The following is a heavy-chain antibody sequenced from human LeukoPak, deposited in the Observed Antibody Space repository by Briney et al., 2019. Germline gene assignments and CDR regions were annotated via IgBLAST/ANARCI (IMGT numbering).Heavy chain of an antibody. CDR2: INPSGGST. J-gene: IGHJ4*02. CDR3: ARESFWSGYYMVTDY. V-gene: IGHV1-46*03. Sequence: ASVKVSCKASGYTFTSYYMHWVRQAPGQGLEWMGIINPSGGSTSYAQKFQGRVTMTRDTSTSTVYMELSSLRSEDTAVYYCARESFWSGYYMVTDYWGQGTLVTVSS. D-gene: IGHD3-3*01. CDR1: GYTFTSYY.